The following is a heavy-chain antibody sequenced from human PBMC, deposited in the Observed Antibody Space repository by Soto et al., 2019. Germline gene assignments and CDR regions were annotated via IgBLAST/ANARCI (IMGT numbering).Heavy chain of an antibody. CDR2: ISYDGSNK. CDR3: AREYYYDTSGYSPVQSYYYYGMDV. Sequence: LRLSCAASGVTFISYGMHWVRQAPGKGLEGVAVISYDGSNKYYADSVKGRFTISRDNSKNTLYLQMNSLRAEDTAVYYCAREYYYDTSGYSPVQSYYYYGMDVCGQGTTVTVSS. D-gene: IGHD3-22*01. J-gene: IGHJ6*02. V-gene: IGHV3-30*03. CDR1: GVTFISYG.